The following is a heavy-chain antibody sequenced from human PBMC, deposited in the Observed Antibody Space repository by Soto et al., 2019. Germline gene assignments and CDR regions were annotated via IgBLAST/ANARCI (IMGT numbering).Heavy chain of an antibody. CDR1: GGSISGSNYY. Sequence: SETLSLTCTVSGGSISGSNYYWAWIRQPPGKGLEWIGSIYYSGSTYYNPSLKSRVTISVDTSKNQFSLKLSSVTAADTAVYYCARHTPAISISDHWGQGTLVTVSS. CDR2: IYYSGST. J-gene: IGHJ4*02. V-gene: IGHV4-39*01. D-gene: IGHD2-15*01. CDR3: ARHTPAISISDH.